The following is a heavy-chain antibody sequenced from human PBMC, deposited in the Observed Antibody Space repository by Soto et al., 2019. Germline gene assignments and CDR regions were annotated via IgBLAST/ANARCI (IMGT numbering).Heavy chain of an antibody. Sequence: QVQLVESGGGVVQPGRSLRLSCAASGFTFSSYGMHWVRQAPGKGLEWVAVISYDGSNKYYADSVKGRFTISRDNSKNTLYLPMNSLRAEDTAVYYCAKGTYDILTGDFDYWGQGTLVTVSS. J-gene: IGHJ4*02. CDR3: AKGTYDILTGDFDY. CDR2: ISYDGSNK. CDR1: GFTFSSYG. V-gene: IGHV3-30*18. D-gene: IGHD3-9*01.